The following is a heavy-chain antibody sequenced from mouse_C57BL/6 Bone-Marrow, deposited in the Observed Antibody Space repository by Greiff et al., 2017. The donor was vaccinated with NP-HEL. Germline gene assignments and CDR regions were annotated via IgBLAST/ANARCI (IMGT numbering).Heavy chain of an antibody. D-gene: IGHD2-1*01. CDR3: AREGYGNYGD. CDR2: IYPGDGDT. V-gene: IGHV1-82*01. Sequence: VQLQQSGPELVKPGASVKISCKASGYAFSSSWMNWVKQRPGKGLEWIGRIYPGDGDTNYNGKFKGKATLTADKSSSTAYMQLSSLTSEDSAVYFCAREGYGNYGDWGQGTTLTVSS. CDR1: GYAFSSSW. J-gene: IGHJ2*01.